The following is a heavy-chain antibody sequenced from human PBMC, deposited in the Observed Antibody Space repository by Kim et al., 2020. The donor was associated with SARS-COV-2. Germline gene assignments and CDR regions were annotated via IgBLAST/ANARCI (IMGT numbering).Heavy chain of an antibody. V-gene: IGHV4-4*07. Sequence: SETLSLTCTVSGGSISSYYWSWIRQPAGKGLEWIGRIYTSGSTNYNPSLKSRVTMSVDTSKNQFSLKLSSVTAADTAVYYCARGRPLWSVYHYYYYYYMDVWGKGTTVTVSS. CDR3: ARGRPLWSVYHYYYYYYMDV. D-gene: IGHD3-3*01. CDR1: GGSISSYY. CDR2: IYTSGST. J-gene: IGHJ6*03.